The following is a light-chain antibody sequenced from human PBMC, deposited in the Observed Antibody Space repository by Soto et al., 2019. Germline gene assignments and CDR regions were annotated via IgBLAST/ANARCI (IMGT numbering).Light chain of an antibody. CDR3: QQYYSYPRT. CDR2: DAS. Sequence: EIVLTQSPATLSLSPGERATLSCRASQSVSRYLAWYQQKPGQAPRLLIYDASNRATGIPARFSGSGSGTDFTLTISCLQSEDFATYYCQQYYSYPRTFGQGTKVDIK. J-gene: IGKJ1*01. V-gene: IGKV3-11*01. CDR1: QSVSRY.